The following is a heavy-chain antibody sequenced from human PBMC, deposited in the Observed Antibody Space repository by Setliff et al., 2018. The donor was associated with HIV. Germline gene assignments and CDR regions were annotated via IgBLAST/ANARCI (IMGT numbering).Heavy chain of an antibody. J-gene: IGHJ4*02. Sequence: PGGSLRLSCTASGFTFINYEMNWVRQAPGKGLELLSYISASGTDIKYADSVKGRFTISRDNAKNSLYLQMNSLRAEDTAVYYCARRAYCSSTTCFDNWGQGTLVTVSS. CDR1: GFTFINYE. CDR2: ISASGTDI. D-gene: IGHD2-2*01. CDR3: ARRAYCSSTTCFDN. V-gene: IGHV3-48*03.